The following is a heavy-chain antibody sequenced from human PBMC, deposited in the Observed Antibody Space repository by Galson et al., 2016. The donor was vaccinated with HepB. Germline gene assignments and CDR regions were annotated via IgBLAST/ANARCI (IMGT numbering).Heavy chain of an antibody. CDR2: IYIGGRT. D-gene: IGHD1-26*01. J-gene: IGHJ4*02. Sequence: MHWVRQAPGKGLEWVSVIYIGGRTYYADSVKGRFTISRDNSKNTVYLQMNSLRAEDTGVYYCARVANGSIVGATYYFDYWGQGTLVTVSS. V-gene: IGHV3-53*01. CDR3: ARVANGSIVGATYYFDY.